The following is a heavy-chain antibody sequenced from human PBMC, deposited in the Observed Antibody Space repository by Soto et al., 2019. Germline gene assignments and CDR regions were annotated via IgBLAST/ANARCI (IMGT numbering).Heavy chain of an antibody. CDR2: ISSSTSYI. Sequence: PGGSLRLSCAASGFTFSSYSMNWVRQAPGKGLEWVSSISSSTSYIYYADSVKGRFTISRDNAKNSLYLQMNSLRAEDTAVYYCARGDYHDTSGPFSDAFDIWGQGTMVTVSS. CDR1: GFTFSSYS. D-gene: IGHD3-22*01. CDR3: ARGDYHDTSGPFSDAFDI. J-gene: IGHJ3*02. V-gene: IGHV3-21*06.